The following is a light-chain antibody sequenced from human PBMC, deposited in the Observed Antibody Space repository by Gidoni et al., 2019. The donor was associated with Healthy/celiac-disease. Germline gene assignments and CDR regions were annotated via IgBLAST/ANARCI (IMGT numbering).Light chain of an antibody. CDR2: SNN. Sequence: QSVLTQPPSASGTPGQRVTISCSGSSPNIGSNTVNWYQQLPGTAPKLLIYSNNQRPSGVPDRFLCSKSGTSSSLSISGLQSEDEADYYCAAWDDSLNGQMFGGGTKLTVL. CDR3: AAWDDSLNGQM. J-gene: IGLJ3*02. CDR1: SPNIGSNT. V-gene: IGLV1-44*01.